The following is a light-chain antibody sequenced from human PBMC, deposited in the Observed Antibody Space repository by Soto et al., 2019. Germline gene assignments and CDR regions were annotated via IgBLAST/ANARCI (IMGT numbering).Light chain of an antibody. CDR3: QQYGSSPPT. J-gene: IGKJ1*01. V-gene: IGKV3-20*01. Sequence: EIVLTQSPGTLSLSPGERATLSCRASQSVSVRYLAWYQQKPGQAPRLLIHGASSRATGIPVRFSGSGSGTDFTLTITRLEPEDLEVYHCQQYGSSPPTFGQGTKVEIK. CDR2: GAS. CDR1: QSVSVRY.